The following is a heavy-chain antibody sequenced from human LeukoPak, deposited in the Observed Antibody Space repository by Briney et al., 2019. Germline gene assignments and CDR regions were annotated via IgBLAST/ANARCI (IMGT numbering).Heavy chain of an antibody. CDR2: IKQDGSEK. CDR1: GFHFSSFW. Sequence: GGSLRLSCAASGFHFSSFWMAWVRQAPGKGLEWVANIKQDGSEKYYVDSVKGRFTISRDNAENSVSLQMNSLRAEDTAVYYCARDGGGWTYFDYWGQGTPVTVSP. D-gene: IGHD6-19*01. CDR3: ARDGGGWTYFDY. V-gene: IGHV3-7*04. J-gene: IGHJ4*02.